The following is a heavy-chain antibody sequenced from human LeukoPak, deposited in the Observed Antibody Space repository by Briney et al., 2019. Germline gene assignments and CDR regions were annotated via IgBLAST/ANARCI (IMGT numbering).Heavy chain of an antibody. J-gene: IGHJ4*02. Sequence: GGSLRLSCAASGFTFSSYWMSWVRQAPGKGLEWVANIKQDGSEKDYVDSVKGRFTISRDNAKNSLYLQMDSLRAEDTAVYYCTRERGYDILTGYYSPYFDYWGQGTLVTVSS. CDR3: TRERGYDILTGYYSPYFDY. V-gene: IGHV3-7*01. D-gene: IGHD3-9*01. CDR1: GFTFSSYW. CDR2: IKQDGSEK.